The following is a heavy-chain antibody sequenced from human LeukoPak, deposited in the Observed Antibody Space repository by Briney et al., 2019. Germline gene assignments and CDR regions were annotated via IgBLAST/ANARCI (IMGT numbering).Heavy chain of an antibody. D-gene: IGHD5-24*01. V-gene: IGHV3-53*04. CDR3: ARVGRDGYNSYYFDY. J-gene: IGHJ4*02. CDR2: IYSGGST. Sequence: GGSLRLSCAASGFTVSSNYMSWVRQAPGKGLEWVSVIYSGGSTYYADSVKGRFTISRHNSKNTLYLQMNSLRAEDTAVYYCARVGRDGYNSYYFDYWGQGTLVTVSS. CDR1: GFTVSSNY.